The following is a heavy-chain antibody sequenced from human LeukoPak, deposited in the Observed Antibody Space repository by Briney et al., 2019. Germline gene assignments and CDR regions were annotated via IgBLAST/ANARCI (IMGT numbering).Heavy chain of an antibody. Sequence: GGSLRLSCAASEFNFASYAMTWVRQAPGKGLEWVSSISGASIIPHFADSVKGRFTISRDNSKGTLYLQMNSLRAEDTAVYYCAKARDFCSGGSCYLVPMDVWGQGSTVTVSS. J-gene: IGHJ6*02. CDR1: EFNFASYA. CDR3: AKARDFCSGGSCYLVPMDV. D-gene: IGHD2-15*01. V-gene: IGHV3-23*01. CDR2: ISGASIIP.